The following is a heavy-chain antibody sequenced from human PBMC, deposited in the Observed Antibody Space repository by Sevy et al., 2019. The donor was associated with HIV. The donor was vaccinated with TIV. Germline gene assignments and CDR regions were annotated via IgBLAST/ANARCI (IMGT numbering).Heavy chain of an antibody. CDR3: ARHVDGRFGVVMG. D-gene: IGHD3-3*01. CDR1: GGSISSSSYY. CDR2: IYYSGST. V-gene: IGHV4-39*01. J-gene: IGHJ4*02. Sequence: SETLSLTCTVSGGSISSSSYYWGWIRQPPGKGLEWIGSIYYSGSTYYNPSLKSRVTISVDTSKNQFSLKLSSVTAADTAVYYCARHVDGRFGVVMGWGQGTLVTVSS.